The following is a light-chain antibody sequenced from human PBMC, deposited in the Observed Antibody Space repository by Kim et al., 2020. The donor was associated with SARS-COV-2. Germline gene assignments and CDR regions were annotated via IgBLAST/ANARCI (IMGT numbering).Light chain of an antibody. J-gene: IGKJ5*01. CDR3: QQSNSWPLT. CDR1: QSISTT. V-gene: IGKV3-15*01. Sequence: EKVMTQSPDTLSVSPGESATLSCRASQSISTTLAWYQQKPGQAPRLLIYDAFTRATGIPARFRGSGSGTEFTLTINSLQSEDSAVYYCQQSNSWPLTFGHGTRLEIK. CDR2: DAF.